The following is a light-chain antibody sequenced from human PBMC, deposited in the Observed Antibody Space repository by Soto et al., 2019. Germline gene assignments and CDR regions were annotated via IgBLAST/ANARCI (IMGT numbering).Light chain of an antibody. CDR3: HQRRDWPLT. CDR2: DAS. Sequence: EIVLTQSPATLSLSPGERATLSCRASKSINDYLIWYQQKPGQAPRLLIHDASSRATGIPARFSGSGSGTDFTLTISSLEPEDFAVYYCHQRRDWPLTFGGGTNVE. J-gene: IGKJ4*01. V-gene: IGKV3-11*01. CDR1: KSINDY.